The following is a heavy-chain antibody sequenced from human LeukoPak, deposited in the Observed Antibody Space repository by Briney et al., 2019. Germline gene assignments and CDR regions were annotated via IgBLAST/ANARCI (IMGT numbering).Heavy chain of an antibody. CDR2: IKQDGSEK. CDR1: GFTFSSYW. V-gene: IGHV3-7*01. Sequence: GGSLRLSCAAFGFTFSSYWMSWVRQAPGKGLEWVANIKQDGSEKYYVDSVKGRFTISRDNAKNSLYLQMNSLRAEDTAVYYCARDLYYYDSSGYEWGQGTLVTVSS. D-gene: IGHD3-22*01. CDR3: ARDLYYYDSSGYE. J-gene: IGHJ4*02.